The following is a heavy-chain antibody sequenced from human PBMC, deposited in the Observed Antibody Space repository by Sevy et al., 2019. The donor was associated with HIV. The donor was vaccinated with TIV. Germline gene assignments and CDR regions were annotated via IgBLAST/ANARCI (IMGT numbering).Heavy chain of an antibody. CDR3: ARYDILTGHSHVFDL. J-gene: IGHJ3*01. Sequence: SETLSLTCTVSGGSISSYYWSWIRQPPGKGLEWIGHIHYRGRTTYNPSLKSRVTISVDTSKIHFSLRLNFVTAADTAVYYCARYDILTGHSHVFDLWGQGTMVTVSS. CDR1: GGSISSYY. D-gene: IGHD3-9*01. CDR2: IHYRGRT. V-gene: IGHV4-59*13.